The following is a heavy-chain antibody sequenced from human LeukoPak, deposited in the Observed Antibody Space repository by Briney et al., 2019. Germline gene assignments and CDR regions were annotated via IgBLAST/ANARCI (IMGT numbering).Heavy chain of an antibody. CDR3: AADSDGDYVDALDI. J-gene: IGHJ3*02. CDR2: IVVGSGNT. Sequence: ASVKVSCKASGFTFTSSAVQWVRQARGQRLEWIGWIVVGSGNTNYAQKFQERVTITRDTSTSTAYMELSSLRSEDTAVYYCAADSDGDYVDALDIWGQGTMVTVSS. V-gene: IGHV1-58*01. CDR1: GFTFTSSA. D-gene: IGHD4-17*01.